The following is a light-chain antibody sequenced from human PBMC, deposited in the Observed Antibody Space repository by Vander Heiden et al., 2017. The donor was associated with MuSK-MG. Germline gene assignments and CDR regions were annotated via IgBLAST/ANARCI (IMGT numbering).Light chain of an antibody. CDR2: DVS. J-gene: IGLJ2*01. CDR3: NSYTTSNTLTVV. V-gene: IGLV2-14*01. Sequence: QSALTQPASVSGSPGQSLTISCTGTSSDVGGYDYVTWYQPHPGKAPKLMIYDVSNRPSGVANRFSGSKSGNAASLTISGLQAEDEADYYCNSYTTSNTLTVVFGGGTKLTVL. CDR1: SSDVGGYDY.